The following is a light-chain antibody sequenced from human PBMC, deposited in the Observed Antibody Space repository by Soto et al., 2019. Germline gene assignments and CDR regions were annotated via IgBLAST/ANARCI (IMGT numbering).Light chain of an antibody. V-gene: IGKV1-5*01. Sequence: IQMTQSPSTLSASVGDRVTITCRASQSISSWLAWYQQKPGEAPKLLIYDASSLESGVPSRFSGSGSGTEFTLTISSLQPDDFATYCCQQYNSYSITFGQGTRLEIK. CDR1: QSISSW. CDR2: DAS. CDR3: QQYNSYSIT. J-gene: IGKJ5*01.